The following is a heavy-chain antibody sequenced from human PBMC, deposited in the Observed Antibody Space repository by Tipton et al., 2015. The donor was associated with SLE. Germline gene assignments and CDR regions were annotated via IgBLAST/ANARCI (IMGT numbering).Heavy chain of an antibody. Sequence: TLSLTCTVSGDSISSGGYYWTWIRQHPGKGLEWIGYIYYNGNTYYNPSLKSRLTISKDTSKNQFSLNLTSVTAADTAVYYCARDTRNDDYVRRYFDVWGRGTLVTVSS. CDR3: ARDTRNDDYVRRYFDV. V-gene: IGHV4-31*03. CDR1: GDSISSGGYY. CDR2: IYYNGNT. J-gene: IGHJ2*01. D-gene: IGHD3-16*01.